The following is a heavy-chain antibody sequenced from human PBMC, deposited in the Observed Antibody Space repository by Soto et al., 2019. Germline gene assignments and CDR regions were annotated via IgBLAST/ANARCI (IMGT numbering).Heavy chain of an antibody. CDR2: ISSSSSTI. Sequence: GGSLRLSCAASGFTFSSYSMNWVRQAPGKGLEWVSYISSSSSTIYYADSVKGRFTISRDNAKNSLYLQMNSLRAEDTAVYYCASNRSPGLGIVVVPAAMDGFDPWGQGTLVTVSS. CDR3: ASNRSPGLGIVVVPAAMDGFDP. J-gene: IGHJ5*02. CDR1: GFTFSSYS. V-gene: IGHV3-48*01. D-gene: IGHD2-2*01.